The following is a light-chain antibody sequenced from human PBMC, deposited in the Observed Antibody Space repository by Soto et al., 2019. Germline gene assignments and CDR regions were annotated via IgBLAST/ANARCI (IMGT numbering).Light chain of an antibody. CDR3: QHYSTWLWT. CDR1: QSVSSK. J-gene: IGKJ1*01. CDR2: GAS. V-gene: IGKV3-15*01. Sequence: EIVMTQSPATLSVSPGERDTLYCRASQSVSSKLAWYKQKPGQGPRLLIYGASTRATGIPARFSGSGSGTEFTLTISSLQSEDFAVYYCQHYSTWLWTFGQGTKVEIK.